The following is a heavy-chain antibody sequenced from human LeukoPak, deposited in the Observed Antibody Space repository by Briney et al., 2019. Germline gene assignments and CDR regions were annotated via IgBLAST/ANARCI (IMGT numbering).Heavy chain of an antibody. V-gene: IGHV3-30-3*01. CDR3: ATGDAVGYYHFYAMNV. CDR2: ISYDGSVK. D-gene: IGHD3-10*01. J-gene: IGHJ6*02. Sequence: GGSLRLSCAASGFTFSNYAMHWVRQAPGKGLDWVAVISYDGSVKYYADSVKGRSTISRDNSKNTLYLQMNSLRPEDTSIYYCATGDAVGYYHFYAMNVWGQGTTVTV. CDR1: GFTFSNYA.